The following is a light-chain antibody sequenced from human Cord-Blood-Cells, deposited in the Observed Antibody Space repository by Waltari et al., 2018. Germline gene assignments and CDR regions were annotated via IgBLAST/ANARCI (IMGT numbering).Light chain of an antibody. CDR1: QSVSSN. CDR2: GAS. Sequence: EIVMTQSPATLSVSPGERATLSCRASQSVSSNLAWYQQKPDQAPRLLIYGASTRATGIPARCSGSGAGTEFTLTISSLQSEDFAVYYCQQYNNWPPWTFGQGTKVEIK. V-gene: IGKV3-15*01. J-gene: IGKJ1*01. CDR3: QQYNNWPPWT.